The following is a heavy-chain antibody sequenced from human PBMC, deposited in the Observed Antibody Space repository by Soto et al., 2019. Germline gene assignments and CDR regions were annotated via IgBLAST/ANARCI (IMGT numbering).Heavy chain of an antibody. CDR2: IQQDGSKK. CDR1: GFTFNTYW. CDR3: AREGPVDAFDI. V-gene: IGHV3-7*01. J-gene: IGHJ3*02. Sequence: EVQLVESGGGLVQPGGFPRISCAASGFTFNTYWMTWVRQAPGKGLEWVASIQQDGSKKYYVDSVKGRFTIARDNAKNSLNLQMNNLRAEDTAVYYCAREGPVDAFDIWGQGTMVTDSS.